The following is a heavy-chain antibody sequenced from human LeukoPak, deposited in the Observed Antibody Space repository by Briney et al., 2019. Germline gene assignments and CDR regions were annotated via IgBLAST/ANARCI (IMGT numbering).Heavy chain of an antibody. V-gene: IGHV4-34*01. Sequence: SETLSLTCAVYGGSFSNYYWSWIRQPPGKGLEWIGEINDSGRTNYNPSLMSRVTVSVDTSKNQLSLRLTSVTATDTAVYYCARRWNYGRNYYIDVWGNGATVSVSS. CDR2: INDSGRT. CDR1: GGSFSNYY. D-gene: IGHD1-7*01. CDR3: ARRWNYGRNYYIDV. J-gene: IGHJ6*03.